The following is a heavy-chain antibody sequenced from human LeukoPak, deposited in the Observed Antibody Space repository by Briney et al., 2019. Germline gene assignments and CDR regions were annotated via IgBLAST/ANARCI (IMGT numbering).Heavy chain of an antibody. Sequence: GGSLRLSCAASGFTFSSYAMSWVRQAPGKGLEWVSAISSSGGSTYYADSVKGRFTISRDNSKNTLYLQMNSLRAEDTAVYYCARRGVAPAGTRLDYWGQGTLVTVSS. CDR3: ARRGVAPAGTRLDY. CDR2: ISSSGGST. J-gene: IGHJ4*02. CDR1: GFTFSSYA. D-gene: IGHD6-13*01. V-gene: IGHV3-23*01.